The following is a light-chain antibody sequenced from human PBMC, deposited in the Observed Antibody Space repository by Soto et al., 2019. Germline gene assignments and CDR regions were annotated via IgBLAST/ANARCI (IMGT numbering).Light chain of an antibody. CDR3: QQYYSHPVT. CDR2: TAS. Sequence: ALRMTQSPSSFSASTGDRVTITCRASQDISTYLAWYQQKPGKAPNLLIHTASTLQSGVPSRFSGSGSGTDFTLTISRLQSEDFATYFCQQYYSHPVTFGGGTEVESK. CDR1: QDISTY. J-gene: IGKJ4*01. V-gene: IGKV1-8*01.